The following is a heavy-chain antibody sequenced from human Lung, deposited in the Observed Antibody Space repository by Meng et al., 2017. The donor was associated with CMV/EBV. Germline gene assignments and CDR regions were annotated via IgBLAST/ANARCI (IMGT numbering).Heavy chain of an antibody. CDR3: ARDLKGTIVRTSGLYGMDV. CDR2: FNPNSGGS. D-gene: IGHD4-11*01. V-gene: IGHV1-2*02. J-gene: IGHJ6*02. Sequence: ASVKDSCKASGYIFTDYYILWVRQDPGQRLQWLGWFNPNSGGSNYAQKFQGRVTMTRDTSISTAYMEVSRLTSDDTAVYYCARDLKGTIVRTSGLYGMDVWGQGTTVTVSS. CDR1: GYIFTDYY.